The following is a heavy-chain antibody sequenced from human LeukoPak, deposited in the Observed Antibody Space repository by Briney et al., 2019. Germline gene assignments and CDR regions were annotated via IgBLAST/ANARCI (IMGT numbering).Heavy chain of an antibody. D-gene: IGHD6-19*01. Sequence: GGSLRLSCAASGFTFSAFGMHWVRQAPGQGLEWVAFIRHDGSNGYYADSVKGRFTISRDNSKNTLYLQMNSLRAEDTAVYYCARDYSGCLDYWGQGTLVTVSS. J-gene: IGHJ4*02. CDR1: GFTFSAFG. CDR2: IRHDGSNG. CDR3: ARDYSGCLDY. V-gene: IGHV3-30*02.